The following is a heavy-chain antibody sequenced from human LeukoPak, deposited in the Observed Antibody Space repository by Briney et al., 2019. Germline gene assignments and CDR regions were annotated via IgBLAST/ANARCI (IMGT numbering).Heavy chain of an antibody. J-gene: IGHJ5*02. D-gene: IGHD3-10*01. CDR3: ARGLLWFGELFHNWFDP. CDR1: GYTFTGYY. Sequence: ASVKVSCKASGYTFTGYYMHWVRQAPGQGPEWMGWINPNSGGTNYAQKFQGWVTMTRDTSISTAYMELSRLRSDDTAVYYCARGLLWFGELFHNWFDPWGQGTLVTVSS. CDR2: INPNSGGT. V-gene: IGHV1-2*04.